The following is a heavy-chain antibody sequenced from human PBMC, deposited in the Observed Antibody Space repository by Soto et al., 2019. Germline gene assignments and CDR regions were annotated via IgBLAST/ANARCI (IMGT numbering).Heavy chain of an antibody. CDR3: AGDGLYGDYGHY. V-gene: IGHV1-46*04. Sequence: QVQLVQSGAEVKKPGASVKVSCKASGYTFTSYYMHWVRQAPGQGLEWMGIINPSGGSTSYAQKWQGRATMTRDTSTSTVCMELSSLRSEDTAVYYCAGDGLYGDYGHYWGQGTLVTVSS. J-gene: IGHJ4*02. CDR2: INPSGGST. CDR1: GYTFTSYY. D-gene: IGHD4-17*01.